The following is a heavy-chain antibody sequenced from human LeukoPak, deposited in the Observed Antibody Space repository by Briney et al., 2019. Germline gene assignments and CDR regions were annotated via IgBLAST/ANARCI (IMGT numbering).Heavy chain of an antibody. J-gene: IGHJ4*02. CDR1: GFSVGDNY. D-gene: IGHD3-22*01. V-gene: IGHV3-53*01. Sequence: PGGSLRLSCEASGFSVGDNYMTWVRQAPGXXLEWVSVLYRGGSTIYADSVRGRFTIYRDRDNNILYLQMNDLRDEDTAVYYCVRDYFTDTDGYSEHYLDIWGQGTLVTVSS. CDR3: VRDYFTDTDGYSEHYLDI. CDR2: LYRGGST.